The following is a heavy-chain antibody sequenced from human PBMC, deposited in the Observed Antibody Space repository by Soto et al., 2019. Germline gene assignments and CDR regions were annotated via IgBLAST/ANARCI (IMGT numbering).Heavy chain of an antibody. Sequence: SETLSLTCAVYGGSFSGYYWSWIRQPPGKGLEWIGEINHSGSTNYNPSLKSRVTISVDTSKNQFSLKLSSVTAADTAVYYCARWGPIAAAGTPNWFDPWGQGTLVTVSS. V-gene: IGHV4-34*01. CDR3: ARWGPIAAAGTPNWFDP. D-gene: IGHD6-13*01. J-gene: IGHJ5*02. CDR2: INHSGST. CDR1: GGSFSGYY.